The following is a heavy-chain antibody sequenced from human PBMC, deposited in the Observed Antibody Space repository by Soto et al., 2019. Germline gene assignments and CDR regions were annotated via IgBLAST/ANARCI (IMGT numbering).Heavy chain of an antibody. V-gene: IGHV3-23*01. D-gene: IGHD5-12*01. CDR1: GFTFATYT. CDR2: ITGSDGRT. CDR3: AKNSAATIRVGFDY. J-gene: IGHJ4*02. Sequence: EVQLLESGGGLVQPGGSLRLSCAASGFTFATYTMSWVRQTPGKGLEWASAITGSDGRTYYADSVKGRFTISRDNSKNTLYLQMNSLGAEDTAVYYCAKNSAATIRVGFDYWGQGTLVTVSS.